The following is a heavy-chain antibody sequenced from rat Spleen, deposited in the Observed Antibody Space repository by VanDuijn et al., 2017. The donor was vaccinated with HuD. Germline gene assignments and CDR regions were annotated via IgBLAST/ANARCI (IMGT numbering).Heavy chain of an antibody. CDR1: GFSLTSYH. V-gene: IGHV2S1*01. D-gene: IGHD3-1*01. CDR2: IQSGGNT. CDR3: ARGGRGPDY. Sequence: QVQLKESGPGLVQPSQTLSLTCTVSGFSLTSYHVSWVRQPPGKGLEWMGRIQSGGNTEYNSALKSRLSISRDTSKSQVFLKMNSLQTEDTAMYFCARGGRGPDYWGQGVMVTVSS. J-gene: IGHJ2*01.